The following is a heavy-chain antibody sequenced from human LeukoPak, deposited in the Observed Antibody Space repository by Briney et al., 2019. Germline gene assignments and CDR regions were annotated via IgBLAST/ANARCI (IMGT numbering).Heavy chain of an antibody. Sequence: PSETLSLTCAVYGGSFSGYYWSWIRQPPGKGLEWIGEINHSGSTNYNPSLKSRVTISVDTSKNQFSLKLSSVTAADTAVFFCARQISSLFFDYWGQGTLVTVSS. D-gene: IGHD6-13*01. CDR1: GGSFSGYY. J-gene: IGHJ4*02. V-gene: IGHV4-34*01. CDR2: INHSGST. CDR3: ARQISSLFFDY.